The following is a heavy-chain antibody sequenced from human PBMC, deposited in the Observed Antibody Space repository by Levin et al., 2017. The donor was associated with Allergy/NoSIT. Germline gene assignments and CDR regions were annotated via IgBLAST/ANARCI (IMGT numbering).Heavy chain of an antibody. D-gene: IGHD3-22*01. Sequence: PAASVKVSCAASGFTFSSYWMHWVRQAPGKGLVWVSRINSDGSSTSYADSVKGRFTISRDNAKNTLYLQMNSLRAEDTAVYYCARGQDYYDSSGYFTYYYYGMDVWGQGTTVTVSS. CDR3: ARGQDYYDSSGYFTYYYYGMDV. CDR1: GFTFSSYW. V-gene: IGHV3-74*01. J-gene: IGHJ6*02. CDR2: INSDGSST.